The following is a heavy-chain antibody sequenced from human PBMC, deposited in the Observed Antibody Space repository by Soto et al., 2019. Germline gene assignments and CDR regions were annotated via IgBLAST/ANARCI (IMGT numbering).Heavy chain of an antibody. CDR1: GGSMSNYY. CDR2: IYYSGTT. Sequence: QVLLQESGPGLVKPSETLSLTCSVSGGSMSNYYWIWIRQPPGKGLEWIGYIYYSGTTNYNPSLKSRVTISEDTSKNQFSLELKSVTAADTAVYYCARGPARSGYYTWFDPWGQGVLVNVSS. J-gene: IGHJ5*02. V-gene: IGHV4-59*01. D-gene: IGHD3-3*01. CDR3: ARGPARSGYYTWFDP.